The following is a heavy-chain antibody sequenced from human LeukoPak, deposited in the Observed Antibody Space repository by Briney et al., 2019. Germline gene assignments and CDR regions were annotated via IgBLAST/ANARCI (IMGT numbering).Heavy chain of an antibody. CDR1: GFTFSSYG. Sequence: GGSLRLSCAASGFTFSSYGMHWVRQAPGKGLEWVAFIRYDGSNKYYADSVKGRFTISRDNSKNTLYPQMNSLRAEDTAVYYCASPIAASDSDYWGQGTLVTVSS. D-gene: IGHD6-25*01. V-gene: IGHV3-30*02. CDR2: IRYDGSNK. CDR3: ASPIAASDSDY. J-gene: IGHJ4*02.